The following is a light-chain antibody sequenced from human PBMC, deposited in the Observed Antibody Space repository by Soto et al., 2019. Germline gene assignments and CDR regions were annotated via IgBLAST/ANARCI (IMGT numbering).Light chain of an antibody. V-gene: IGKV3-20*01. J-gene: IGKJ2*01. CDR2: GAS. CDR1: QSVSSRY. CDR3: QQYNNSPEYT. Sequence: EIVLTQSPGTLSLSPGERATLSCSASQSVSSRYLAWYQQKPGQAPRLLIYGASNRATGITDRFSGSGSGTDFTLTISRLEPEDFEVYFCQQYNNSPEYTFGQGTKLEIK.